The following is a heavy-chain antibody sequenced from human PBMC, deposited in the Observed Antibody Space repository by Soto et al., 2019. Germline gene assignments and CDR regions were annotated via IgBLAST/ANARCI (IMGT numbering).Heavy chain of an antibody. CDR2: IYYTGST. CDR1: GGSVDTAPYH. J-gene: IGHJ4*02. V-gene: IGHV4-61*01. D-gene: IGHD3-22*01. Sequence: SETLSLTCTVSGGSVDTAPYHWSWIRQSPRNGLEWIGNIYYTGSTNYNPSFESRVAISLDTSNNQFSLRLTSLTAADTAVYFCARDHHSYYDTSGYYPYFDFWGQGTLVTVSS. CDR3: ARDHHSYYDTSGYYPYFDF.